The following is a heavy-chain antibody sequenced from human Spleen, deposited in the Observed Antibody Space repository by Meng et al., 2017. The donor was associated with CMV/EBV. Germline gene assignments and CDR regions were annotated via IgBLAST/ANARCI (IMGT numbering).Heavy chain of an antibody. CDR2: IDPADSDA. CDR1: GYSFTTYW. D-gene: IGHD3-3*01. Sequence: GESLKISCRGSGYSFTTYWIAWVRQMPGKGLEWMGIIDPADSDARYSPSFQGQVTMSADKSINTAYLQWSSLKASDTAMYYCARLWGGPDYWGQGTLVTVSS. CDR3: ARLWGGPDY. J-gene: IGHJ4*02. V-gene: IGHV5-51*01.